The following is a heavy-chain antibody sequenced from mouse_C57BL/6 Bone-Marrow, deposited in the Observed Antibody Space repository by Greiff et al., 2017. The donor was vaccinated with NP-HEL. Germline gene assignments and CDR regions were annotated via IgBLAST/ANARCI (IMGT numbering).Heavy chain of an antibody. Sequence: QVQLQQPGAELVRPGSSVKLSCKASGYTFTSYWMHWVKQRPIQGLEWIGNIDPSDSETHYNQKFKDKATLTVDKSSSTAYMQLSSLTSEDSAVYYCARMGYDYDAYFDYWGQGTTLTVSS. CDR3: ARMGYDYDAYFDY. CDR1: GYTFTSYW. D-gene: IGHD2-4*01. V-gene: IGHV1-52*01. CDR2: IDPSDSET. J-gene: IGHJ2*01.